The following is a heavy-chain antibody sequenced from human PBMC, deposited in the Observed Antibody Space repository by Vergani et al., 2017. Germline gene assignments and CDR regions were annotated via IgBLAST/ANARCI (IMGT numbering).Heavy chain of an antibody. V-gene: IGHV3-11*01. D-gene: IGHD1/OR15-1a*01. J-gene: IGHJ5*02. CDR1: GFIFSDYY. CDR3: GRKQSPASLMDKPIDI. Sequence: VQLLESGGGLVQPGGSLRLSCAASGFIFSDYYMTWIRQTPGKGLEWLAHISDGDETKMYAGSLKGRFTVSRDNTKNLRILQMKTLKVDDTATYYCGRKQSPASLMDKPIDIWGQGTLGTVSS. CDR2: ISDGDETK.